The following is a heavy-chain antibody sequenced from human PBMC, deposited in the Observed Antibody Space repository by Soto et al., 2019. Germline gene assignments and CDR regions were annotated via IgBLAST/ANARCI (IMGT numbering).Heavy chain of an antibody. V-gene: IGHV3-48*03. CDR3: ARNGGGLGV. CDR2: ISSSGSTT. CDR1: GFTFSSYE. J-gene: IGHJ6*02. Sequence: DVQLVESGGGLVQPGGSLRLSCAASGFTFSSYELVWVRQAPGKGLDWVSYISSSGSTTFYAVSMKGRFTISRDNAKNSLHLQMDSLRVQDTAVYYCARNGGGLGVWGQGTTVTVSS. D-gene: IGHD3-10*01.